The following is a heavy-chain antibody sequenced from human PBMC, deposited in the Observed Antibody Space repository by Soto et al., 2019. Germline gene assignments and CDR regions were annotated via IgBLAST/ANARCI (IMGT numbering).Heavy chain of an antibody. CDR1: GFALSGYC. CDR2: INPDGTLK. J-gene: IGHJ4*02. D-gene: IGHD2-21*02. V-gene: IGHV3-7*03. CDR3: ARCESGDWYLGI. Sequence: EVQLVESGGGLVQPGGSLRLSCAASGFALSGYCMNWVRQAPGQGLEWVASINPDGTLKYYVDSVKGRFTISRDNADNSLFLQMISLRVEDTAVYYCARCESGDWYLGIWGQGTLVTVSS.